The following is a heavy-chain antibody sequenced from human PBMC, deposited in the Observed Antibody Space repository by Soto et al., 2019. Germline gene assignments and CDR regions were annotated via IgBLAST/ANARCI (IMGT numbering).Heavy chain of an antibody. D-gene: IGHD6-13*01. CDR1: GGSISSYY. J-gene: IGHJ6*02. Sequence: SETLSLTCTVSGGSISSYYWSWIRQPPGKGLEWIGYIYYSGSTNYNPSLKSRVTISVDTSKNQFSLKLSSVTAADTAVYYCARDAIAAAGLGYYYYGMDVWGQGTTVTVSS. CDR2: IYYSGST. CDR3: ARDAIAAAGLGYYYYGMDV. V-gene: IGHV4-59*01.